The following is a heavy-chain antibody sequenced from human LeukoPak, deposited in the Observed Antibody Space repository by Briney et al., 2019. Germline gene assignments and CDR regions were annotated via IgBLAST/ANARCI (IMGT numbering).Heavy chain of an antibody. V-gene: IGHV1-69*04. CDR1: GGTFSSYT. J-gene: IGHJ5*02. Sequence: SVKVSRKASGGTFSSYTISWVRQAPGQGLEWMGRIIPILGIANYAQKFQGRVTITADKSTSTAYMELSSLRSEDTAVYYCAREPGSDSSGYYYGRWFDPWGQGTLVTVSS. CDR2: IIPILGIA. D-gene: IGHD3-22*01. CDR3: AREPGSDSSGYYYGRWFDP.